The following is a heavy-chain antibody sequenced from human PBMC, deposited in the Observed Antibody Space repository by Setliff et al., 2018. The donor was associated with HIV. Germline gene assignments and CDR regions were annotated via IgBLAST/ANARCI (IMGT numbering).Heavy chain of an antibody. CDR1: GFTFSSYA. Sequence: HPGGSLRLSCAASGFTFSSYAMHWVRQAPGKGLEWVAVISYDGSNKYYADSVKGRFTISRDNSKNTLYLQMNSLRAEDTAVYYCAAIAVAVGETDYWGQGTLVTVSS. V-gene: IGHV3-30-3*01. D-gene: IGHD6-19*01. CDR3: AAIAVAVGETDY. CDR2: ISYDGSNK. J-gene: IGHJ4*02.